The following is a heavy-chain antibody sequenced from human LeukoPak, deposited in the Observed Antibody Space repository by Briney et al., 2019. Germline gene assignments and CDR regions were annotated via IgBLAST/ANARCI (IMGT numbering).Heavy chain of an antibody. D-gene: IGHD2-2*01. CDR1: GFTFSSYA. CDR3: ARRDCSSTSCDYYYYYGMDV. V-gene: IGHV3-21*01. J-gene: IGHJ6*02. CDR2: ISSSSSYI. Sequence: PGGSLRLSCAASGFTFSSYAMSWVRQAPGKGLEWVSSISSSSSYIYYADSVKGRFTISRDNAKNSLYLQMNSLRAEDTAVYYCARRDCSSTSCDYYYYYGMDVWGQGTTVTVSS.